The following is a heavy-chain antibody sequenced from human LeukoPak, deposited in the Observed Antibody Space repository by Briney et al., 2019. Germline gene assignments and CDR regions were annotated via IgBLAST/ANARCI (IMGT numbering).Heavy chain of an antibody. V-gene: IGHV3-30*01. CDR3: ARMVVRDGYSLGVDY. Sequence: GGSLRLSCAAPGFTFSNYAMHWVRQAPGKGLEWVAVISYDGNKRYYADSVKGRFTVSRDNPKNTLYLQMNSLRVEDTAVYYCARMVVRDGYSLGVDYWGQGTRVTVSS. J-gene: IGHJ4*02. CDR1: GFTFSNYA. D-gene: IGHD5-24*01. CDR2: ISYDGNKR.